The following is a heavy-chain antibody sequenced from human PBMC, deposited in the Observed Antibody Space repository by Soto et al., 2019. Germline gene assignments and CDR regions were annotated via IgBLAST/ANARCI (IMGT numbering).Heavy chain of an antibody. CDR2: ISGSGGTT. CDR3: SKDRFTICGGDCYLYFDH. CDR1: GFTFSSYA. J-gene: IGHJ4*02. Sequence: EVQLLESGGGLGQPGGSLRLSCAASGFTFSSYAMSWVRQAPGKGLEWVSSISGSGGTTYYTDSVKGRFTISRDNSKNTLYQEITSLSAEDTAICYCSKDRFTICGGDCYLYFDHWGQGPLVTVSS. V-gene: IGHV3-23*01. D-gene: IGHD2-21*01.